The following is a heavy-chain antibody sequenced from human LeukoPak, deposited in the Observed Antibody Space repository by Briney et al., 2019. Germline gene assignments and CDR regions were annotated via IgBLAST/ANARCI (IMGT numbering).Heavy chain of an antibody. CDR1: GYTFSGTGWY. D-gene: IGHD3-10*01. J-gene: IGHJ4*02. Sequence: ASVKVSCKASGYTFSGTGWYLYWLRQAPGQGLECMGWIYPNNGATAYAHKFQGRVAMTRDTSITTAYMELSRLRPDDTAVYYCARDGPAQMVDFDYWGQGTLVTVSS. V-gene: IGHV1-2*07. CDR2: IYPNNGAT. CDR3: ARDGPAQMVDFDY.